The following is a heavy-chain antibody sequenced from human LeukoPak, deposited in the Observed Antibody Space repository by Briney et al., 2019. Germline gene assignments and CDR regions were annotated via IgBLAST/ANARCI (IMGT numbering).Heavy chain of an antibody. D-gene: IGHD3-22*01. Sequence: GESLKISCQGFGYSFSSYWIAWLRQMPGKGLQWMGIIYPGDCETRYSPSFQGQVSISADKSIDTAYLQWSSLRASDTATYYCARRFDTSGFFQNWGQGTLVTVSS. J-gene: IGHJ1*01. CDR2: IYPGDCET. CDR1: GYSFSSYW. V-gene: IGHV5-51*01. CDR3: ARRFDTSGFFQN.